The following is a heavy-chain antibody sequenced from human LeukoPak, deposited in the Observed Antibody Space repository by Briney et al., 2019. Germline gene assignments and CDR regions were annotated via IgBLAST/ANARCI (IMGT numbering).Heavy chain of an antibody. CDR1: GYTFTSYD. CDR3: ARDDYGDYGWFDP. V-gene: IGHV1-69*13. J-gene: IGHJ5*02. D-gene: IGHD4-17*01. Sequence: SVKVSCKASGYTFTSYDINWVRQAPGQGLEWMGGIIPIFGTANYAQKFQGRVTITADESTSTAYMELSSLRSEDTAVYYCARDDYGDYGWFDPWGQGTLVTVSS. CDR2: IIPIFGTA.